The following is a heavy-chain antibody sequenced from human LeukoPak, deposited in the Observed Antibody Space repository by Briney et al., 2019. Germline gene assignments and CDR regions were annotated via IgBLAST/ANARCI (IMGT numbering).Heavy chain of an antibody. Sequence: SETLSLTCTVSGGPISSYYWSWIRQPPGKGLEWIGYIYYSGSTNYNPSLKSRVTISVDTSKNQFSLKLSSVTAADTAVYYCARAHYDYVWGSYRPYYYYYMDVWGKGTTVTVSS. V-gene: IGHV4-59*12. CDR1: GGPISSYY. J-gene: IGHJ6*03. CDR2: IYYSGST. CDR3: ARAHYDYVWGSYRPYYYYYMDV. D-gene: IGHD3-16*02.